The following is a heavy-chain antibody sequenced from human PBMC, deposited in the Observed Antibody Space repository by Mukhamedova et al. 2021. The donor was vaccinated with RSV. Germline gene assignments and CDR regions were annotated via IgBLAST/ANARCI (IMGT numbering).Heavy chain of an antibody. D-gene: IGHD5-24*01. V-gene: IGHV3-21*06. CDR2: ISSSGSNM. CDR3: VRGQGGFNGGGYFDY. Sequence: VRQAPGKGLEWVSSISSSGSNMYFADSLKGRFTISRDNAKNSLYLQMNSLRAEDTAVYYCVRGQGGFNGGGYFDYWGQGTLVTV. J-gene: IGHJ4*02.